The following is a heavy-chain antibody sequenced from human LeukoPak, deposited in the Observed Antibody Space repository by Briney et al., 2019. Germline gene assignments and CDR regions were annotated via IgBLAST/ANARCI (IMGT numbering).Heavy chain of an antibody. CDR1: GFTFSSYS. CDR2: ISSSSSYI. V-gene: IGHV3-21*01. J-gene: IGHJ4*02. Sequence: PGGSLRLSCAASGFTFSSYSMNWVRQAPGKGLEWVSSISSSSSYIYYADSMKGRFTISRDNAKNSLYLQMNSLRAEDTAVYYCARANKGGWLLDYWGQGTLVTVSS. CDR3: ARANKGGWLLDY. D-gene: IGHD6-19*01.